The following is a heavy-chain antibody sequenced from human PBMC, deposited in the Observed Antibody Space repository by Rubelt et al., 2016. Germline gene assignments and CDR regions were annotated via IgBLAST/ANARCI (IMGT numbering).Heavy chain of an antibody. CDR3: QVAVANTLY. CDR1: GFTFSSYA. D-gene: IGHD6-19*01. CDR2: IDTNGGTT. Sequence: EVQLVESGGGLVQPGGSLRLSCSASGFTFSSYAMHWVRQAPGKGLEYVSGIDTNGGTTYYADSVKGRFTISRDNAKNTLYVQMSSLSAEDTAVYYCQVAVANTLYWGQGTLVTVSS. V-gene: IGHV3-64*05. J-gene: IGHJ4*02.